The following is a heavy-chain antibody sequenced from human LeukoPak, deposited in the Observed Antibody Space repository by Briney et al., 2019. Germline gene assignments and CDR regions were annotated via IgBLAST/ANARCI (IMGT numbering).Heavy chain of an antibody. V-gene: IGHV3-7*01. CDR3: ARALEAGIFDI. Sequence: GGSLRLSCAASGFPFSSYWMAWVRQAPGKGLEWVANIKEDETAKYYVDSVRGRFTSSRDNAKNSLYLQMNSLRAEDTAVYYCARALEAGIFDIWGQGTLVTVSS. D-gene: IGHD6-13*01. CDR1: GFPFSSYW. CDR2: IKEDETAK. J-gene: IGHJ3*02.